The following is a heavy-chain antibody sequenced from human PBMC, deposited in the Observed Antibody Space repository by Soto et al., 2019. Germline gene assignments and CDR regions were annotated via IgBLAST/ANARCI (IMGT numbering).Heavy chain of an antibody. CDR3: ARGNTWGPDIAAAGYYFDY. CDR2: IYPGDSDT. CDR1: GYSFTSYW. J-gene: IGHJ4*02. Sequence: GESLKISCKGSGYSFTSYWIGWVRQMPGKGLEWMGIIYPGDSDTRYSPSFQGQVTISADKSISTAYLQWSSLKASDTAMYYCARGNTWGPDIAAAGYYFDYWGQGTLVTVSS. D-gene: IGHD6-13*01. V-gene: IGHV5-51*01.